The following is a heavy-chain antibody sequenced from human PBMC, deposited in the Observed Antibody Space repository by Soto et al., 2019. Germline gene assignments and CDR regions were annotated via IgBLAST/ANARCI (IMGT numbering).Heavy chain of an antibody. J-gene: IGHJ6*02. D-gene: IGHD5-18*01. Sequence: ASVKVSCKASGYIFTSYDIIWVRQAPGQGLEWMGWMNPNSGNTATAQKFQGRVTFSRSTSISTAYVELSSLRSEDTAVYYCARSRGYKYDHKGMDVWGQGTTVTVSS. CDR1: GYIFTSYD. CDR2: MNPNSGNT. V-gene: IGHV1-8*01. CDR3: ARSRGYKYDHKGMDV.